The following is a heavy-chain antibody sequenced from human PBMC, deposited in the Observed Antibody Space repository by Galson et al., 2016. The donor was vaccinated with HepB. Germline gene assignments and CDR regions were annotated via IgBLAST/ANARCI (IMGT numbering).Heavy chain of an antibody. CDR2: LYSGGTT. D-gene: IGHD3-16*01. Sequence: SLRLSCAASGFGVSSNYMSWVRQAPGKGLEWLSVLYSGGTTFYAGSVRGRFTISRDNSQNTLYLQMNSLRAEDTAVYFCARGGKWQLGSLYLDSWGQGTLVTVSS. V-gene: IGHV3-53*01. CDR1: GFGVSSNY. J-gene: IGHJ4*02. CDR3: ARGGKWQLGSLYLDS.